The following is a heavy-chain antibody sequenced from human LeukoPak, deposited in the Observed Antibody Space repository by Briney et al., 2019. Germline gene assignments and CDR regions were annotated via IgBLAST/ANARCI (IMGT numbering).Heavy chain of an antibody. CDR2: ISSSSSYI. CDR3: ARWGSAAVVDY. CDR1: GFTFSSYS. J-gene: IGHJ4*02. D-gene: IGHD6-13*01. V-gene: IGHV3-21*01. Sequence: GGSLRLSCAASGFTFSSYSMNWVRQAPGKGLEWGSSISSSSSYIYYADSVKGGFTVSRDNAKNSLYLQMNSLRAEDTAVYYCARWGSAAVVDYWGQGTLVTVSS.